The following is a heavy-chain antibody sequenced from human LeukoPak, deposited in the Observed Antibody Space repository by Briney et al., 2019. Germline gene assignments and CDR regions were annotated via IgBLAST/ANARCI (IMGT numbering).Heavy chain of an antibody. J-gene: IGHJ5*02. D-gene: IGHD3-10*01. V-gene: IGHV1-69*04. CDR3: ARFLTHYYGSGSYYP. CDR2: IIPILGIA. Sequence: SVKVSCKASGGTFSSYAISWVRQAPGQGLEWMGRIIPILGIANYAQKFQGRVTITADKSTSTAYMELRSLRSDDTAVYYCARFLTHYYGSGSYYPWGQGTLVTVSS. CDR1: GGTFSSYA.